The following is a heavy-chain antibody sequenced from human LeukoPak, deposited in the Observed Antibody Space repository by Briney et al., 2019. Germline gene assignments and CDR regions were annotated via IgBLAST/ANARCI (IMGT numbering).Heavy chain of an antibody. CDR3: ARDPTLSPIAAAAPNWFDP. J-gene: IGHJ5*02. D-gene: IGHD6-13*01. Sequence: PGGSLRLSCAASGFTFSSYSMNWVRQAPGKGLEWVSSISSSSSYIYYADSVKGRFTISRDNAKNSLYLQMNSLRAEDTAVYYCARDPTLSPIAAAAPNWFDPWGQGTLVTVSS. CDR2: ISSSSSYI. CDR1: GFTFSSYS. V-gene: IGHV3-21*01.